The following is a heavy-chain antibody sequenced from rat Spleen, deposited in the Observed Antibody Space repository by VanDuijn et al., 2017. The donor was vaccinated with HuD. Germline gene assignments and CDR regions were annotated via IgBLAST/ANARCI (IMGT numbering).Heavy chain of an antibody. J-gene: IGHJ3*01. CDR2: ISTGGGIT. Sequence: EVQLVESGGGLVQPGRSLKLSCAASGLSFSNYDMAWVRPAPTKGLECVAYISTGGGITYYRDSVKDRFTISRDNAKSTQYLQMDSLRSEDTATYYCARLGEYTYYGYNVNWFAYWGQGTLVTVSS. D-gene: IGHD1-9*01. V-gene: IGHV5S13*01. CDR3: ARLGEYTYYGYNVNWFAY. CDR1: GLSFSNYD.